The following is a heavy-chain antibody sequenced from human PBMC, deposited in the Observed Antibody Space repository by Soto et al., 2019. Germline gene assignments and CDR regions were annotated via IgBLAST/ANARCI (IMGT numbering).Heavy chain of an antibody. J-gene: IGHJ4*02. CDR3: AKARGYYDSSGYRPNFDY. V-gene: IGHV3-23*01. CDR2: ISGSGGST. Sequence: EVQLLESGGGLVQPGGSLRLSCAASGFTFSSYAMSWFRQAPGKGLEWVSAISGSGGSTYYADSVQGRFTISRDNSKNTVYLQMNSLRAEDTAVYYCAKARGYYDSSGYRPNFDYWGQGTLVTVSS. CDR1: GFTFSSYA. D-gene: IGHD3-22*01.